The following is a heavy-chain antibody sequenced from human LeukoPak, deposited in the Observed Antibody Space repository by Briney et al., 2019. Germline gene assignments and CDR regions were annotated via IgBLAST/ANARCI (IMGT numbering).Heavy chain of an antibody. CDR1: GGSISSGGYS. CDR3: ARVMESSSTNLGGLDY. J-gene: IGHJ4*02. D-gene: IGHD2-2*01. CDR2: IHHSGST. V-gene: IGHV4-30-2*01. Sequence: SETLSLTCAVSGGSISSGGYSWSWIRQPPGKGLEWIGYIHHSGSTYYNPSLKSRVTISVDRSKNQFSLKLSSVTAADTAVYYCARVMESSSTNLGGLDYWGQGTLVTVSS.